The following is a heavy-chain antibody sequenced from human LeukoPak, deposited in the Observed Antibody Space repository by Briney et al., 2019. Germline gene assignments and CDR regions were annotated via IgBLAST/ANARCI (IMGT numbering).Heavy chain of an antibody. V-gene: IGHV1-46*01. Sequence: GASVKVSCKASGYTFTSYYMHWLRQAPGQGLEWMGIINPSGGSTSYAQKFQGRVTMTRDTSTSTVYMELSSLRSEDTAVYYCARDPTSSYYYGSGDYWGQGTLVTVSS. CDR3: ARDPTSSYYYGSGDY. CDR1: GYTFTSYY. D-gene: IGHD3-10*01. CDR2: INPSGGST. J-gene: IGHJ4*02.